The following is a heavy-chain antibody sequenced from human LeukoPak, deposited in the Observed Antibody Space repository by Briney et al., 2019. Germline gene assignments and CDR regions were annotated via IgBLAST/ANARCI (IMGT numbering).Heavy chain of an antibody. D-gene: IGHD5-12*01. CDR3: ARLMGEERWLQLFYYFDY. V-gene: IGHV3-23*01. J-gene: IGHJ4*02. Sequence: GGSLRLSCAASGFTFSSYAMSWVRQAPGKGLEWVSAISGSGGSTYYADSVKGRFTISRDNSKNTLYLQMNSLRAEDTAVYYCARLMGEERWLQLFYYFDYWGQGTLVTVSS. CDR2: ISGSGGST. CDR1: GFTFSSYA.